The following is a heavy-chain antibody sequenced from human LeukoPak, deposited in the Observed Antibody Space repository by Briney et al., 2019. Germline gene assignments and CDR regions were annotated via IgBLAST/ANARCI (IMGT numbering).Heavy chain of an antibody. CDR2: IYYSGST. V-gene: IGHV4-61*08. D-gene: IGHD6-19*01. Sequence: SETLSLTCAVSGGSISSGGYSWSWIRQPPGKGLEWIGYIYYSGSTNYNPSLKSRVTISVDTSKNQFSLKLSSVTAADTAVYYCARGQYSSGWYGFFFDFWGQGTLVTVSS. CDR3: ARGQYSSGWYGFFFDF. CDR1: GGSISSGGYS. J-gene: IGHJ4*02.